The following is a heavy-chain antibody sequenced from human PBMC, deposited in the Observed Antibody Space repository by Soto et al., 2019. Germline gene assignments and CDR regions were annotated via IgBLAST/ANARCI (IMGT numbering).Heavy chain of an antibody. CDR2: VYYSGTT. CDR1: GGSVSNKTYY. Sequence: PSETLSLTCSVSGGSVSNKTYYWSWIRQPPGKRPEWIGYVYYSGTTNYNPSLKSRVTISVDLSKNQFSLRLSSVTTADTALYYCARTTAVPNTLRSRYFFDYWGQGTLVTAPQ. J-gene: IGHJ4*02. D-gene: IGHD4-17*01. V-gene: IGHV4-61*01. CDR3: ARTTAVPNTLRSRYFFDY.